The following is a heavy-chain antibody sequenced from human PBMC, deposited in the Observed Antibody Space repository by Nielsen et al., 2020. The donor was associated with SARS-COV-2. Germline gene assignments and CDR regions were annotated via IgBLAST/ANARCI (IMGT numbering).Heavy chain of an antibody. CDR3: ARGGSSLGANLEDP. Sequence: ASVKVSCKASGYTFTSYGISWVRQAPGQGLEWMGWISAYNGNTNYAQKFQGRVTMTRNTSTSTAYLELSSLRSEDTAVYYCARGGSSLGANLEDPWGQGTLVIVSS. J-gene: IGHJ5*02. D-gene: IGHD3-16*01. V-gene: IGHV1-18*01. CDR2: ISAYNGNT. CDR1: GYTFTSYG.